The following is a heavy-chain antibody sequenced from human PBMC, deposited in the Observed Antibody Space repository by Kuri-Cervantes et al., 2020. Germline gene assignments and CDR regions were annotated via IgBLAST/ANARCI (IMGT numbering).Heavy chain of an antibody. CDR1: GYTFSNSW. D-gene: IGHD1-26*01. V-gene: IGHV5-51*01. CDR3: ARRSSGSYFVGWFDP. CDR2: IWPDDSET. Sequence: GESLKISCRGSGYTFSNSWIGWVRQMPGKGLEWVGIIWPDDSETKYSPSFQGHVTIPADKSISTAYLQWSSLKASDTAMYYCARRSSGSYFVGWFDPWGQGTLVTVSS. J-gene: IGHJ5*02.